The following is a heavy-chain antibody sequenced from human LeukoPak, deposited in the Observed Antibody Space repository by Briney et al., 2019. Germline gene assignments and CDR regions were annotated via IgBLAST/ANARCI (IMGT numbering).Heavy chain of an antibody. V-gene: IGHV3-23*01. CDR3: ASWPGAWYGEDS. J-gene: IGHJ4*02. CDR1: GFTFSSYA. CDR2: ISGSGGST. Sequence: PGGSLRLSCAASGFTFSSYAMSWVRQAPGKGLEWVSAISGSGGSTYYTDSVEGRFTISRDTSKNTLYLQMNSLRAEDTAVYYCASWPGAWYGEDSWGQGTLVTVSS. D-gene: IGHD3-10*01.